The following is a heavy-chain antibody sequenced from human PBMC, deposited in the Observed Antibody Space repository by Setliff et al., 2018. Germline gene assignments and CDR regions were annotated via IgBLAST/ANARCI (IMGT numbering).Heavy chain of an antibody. Sequence: ASVKVSCKASGYIFTSYGFSWVRQAPGQGLEWMGGTIPMFGTTNYARKFQGRVTIITDESTSTAYMQLSSLGSEDTAVYYCVREGVDSRSSTDYRYYMDVWGKGTTVTVSS. V-gene: IGHV1-69*05. J-gene: IGHJ6*03. D-gene: IGHD3-22*01. CDR3: VREGVDSRSSTDYRYYMDV. CDR1: GYIFTSYG. CDR2: TIPMFGTT.